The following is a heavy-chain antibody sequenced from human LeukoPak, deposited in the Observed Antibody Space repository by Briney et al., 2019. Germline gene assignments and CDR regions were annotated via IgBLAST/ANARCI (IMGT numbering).Heavy chain of an antibody. V-gene: IGHV3-30*02. CDR2: IRYDGSNE. CDR3: AKDRGIVVVPAGINH. J-gene: IGHJ5*02. D-gene: IGHD2-2*01. CDR1: GFTFSSYG. Sequence: GGSLRLSCAASGFTFSSYGMHWVRQAPGKGLEWVAFIRYDGSNEYYADSVKGRFTISRDNSKNTLYLQMNRLRAEDTAVYYCAKDRGIVVVPAGINHWGQGTLVTVSS.